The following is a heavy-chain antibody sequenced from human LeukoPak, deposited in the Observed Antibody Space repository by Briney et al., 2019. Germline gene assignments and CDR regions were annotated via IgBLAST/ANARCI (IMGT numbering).Heavy chain of an antibody. CDR3: ARGNYYDSSGYYAY. CDR2: IRQDGSEK. V-gene: IGHV3-7*01. CDR1: GFTFSSCW. D-gene: IGHD3-22*01. J-gene: IGHJ4*02. Sequence: GGSLRLSCAASGFTFSSCWMSWVRQAPGKGLEWVANIRQDGSEKYYVDSVKGRFTISRDNAKNSLYLQMNSLRAEDTAVYYCARGNYYDSSGYYAYWGQGTLVTVSS.